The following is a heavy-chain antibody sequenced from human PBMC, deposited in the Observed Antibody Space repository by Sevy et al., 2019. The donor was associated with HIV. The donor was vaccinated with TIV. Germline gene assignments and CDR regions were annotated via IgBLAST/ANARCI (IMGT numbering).Heavy chain of an antibody. J-gene: IGHJ3*01. CDR3: ASDRRKYGGGFDALYF. D-gene: IGHD2-15*01. CDR1: GFTFSSYA. Sequence: GGSLRLSCAASGFTFSSYAMNWVRQAPGKGLEWVAVISYDGSNKYYADSVKGRFIISRDNTKKLRYLQMYSLRAEYTAVSYCASDRRKYGGGFDALYFWGQGTMVTVSS. V-gene: IGHV3-30-3*01. CDR2: ISYDGSNK.